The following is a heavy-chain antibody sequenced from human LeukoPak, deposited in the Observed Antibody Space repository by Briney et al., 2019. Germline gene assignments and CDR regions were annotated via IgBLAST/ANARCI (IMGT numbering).Heavy chain of an antibody. CDR2: MQSAGST. D-gene: IGHD3-16*01. V-gene: IGHV3-53*01. CDR1: GITVSSKY. Sequence: GGSLRLSCAASGITVSSKYMSWVRQAPGKGLEWVSVMQSAGSTYYADSVKGRFTISRDNSKNTLYLQMNSLRVEDTAVYYCARDGGAGWYFDLWGRGTLVTVSS. CDR3: ARDGGAGWYFDL. J-gene: IGHJ2*01.